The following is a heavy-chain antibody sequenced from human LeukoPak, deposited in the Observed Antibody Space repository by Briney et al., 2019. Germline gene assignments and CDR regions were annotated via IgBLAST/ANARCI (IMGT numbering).Heavy chain of an antibody. V-gene: IGHV3-21*06. D-gene: IGHD1-26*01. J-gene: IGHJ4*02. CDR3: ARDQSGSLDY. Sequence: GGSLRLSCAPSGFTFTDYSMSWVRQAPGKGLEWVASISTVSTYTFYGDSVKGRFTISRDNAKNSLYLQMNSLRAEDTAVYYCARDQSGSLDYWGQGTLVTVSS. CDR1: GFTFTDYS. CDR2: ISTVSTYT.